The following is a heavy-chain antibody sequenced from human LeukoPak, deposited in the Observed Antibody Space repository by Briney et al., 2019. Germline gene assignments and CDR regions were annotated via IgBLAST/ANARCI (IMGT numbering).Heavy chain of an antibody. D-gene: IGHD3-22*01. J-gene: IGHJ3*02. Sequence: PGGSLRLSCAVSGFNFSRYGMHWVRQAPGKGLEWVSSISSSSSYIYYADSVKGRFTISRDNAKNSLYLQMNSLRAEDTAVYYCARDRSVYYDSSGYYGRDAFDIWGQGTMVTVSS. CDR1: GFNFSRYG. CDR2: ISSSSSYI. V-gene: IGHV3-21*01. CDR3: ARDRSVYYDSSGYYGRDAFDI.